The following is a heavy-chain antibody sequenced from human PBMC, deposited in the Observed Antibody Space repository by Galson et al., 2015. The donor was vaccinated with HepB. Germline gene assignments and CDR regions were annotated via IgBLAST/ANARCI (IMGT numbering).Heavy chain of an antibody. CDR2: TYYRSKWYN. CDR1: GDSVSSHSAA. CDR3: ARGIYYGSGSDLFDY. V-gene: IGHV6-1*01. Sequence: CAISGDSVSSHSAAWNWIRQSPSRGLEWLGRTYYRSKWYNDYAVSVKSRITINPDTSKNQFSLQLNSVTPEDTAVYYCARGIYYGSGSDLFDYWGQGTLVTVSS. D-gene: IGHD3-10*01. J-gene: IGHJ4*02.